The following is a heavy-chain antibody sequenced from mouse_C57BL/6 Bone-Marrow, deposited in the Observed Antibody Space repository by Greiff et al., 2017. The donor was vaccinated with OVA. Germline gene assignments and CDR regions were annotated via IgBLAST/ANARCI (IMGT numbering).Heavy chain of an antibody. V-gene: IGHV2-6*01. CDR3: ASDGGTEFAY. D-gene: IGHD3-3*01. Sequence: VKLVESGPGLVAPSQCLSITCTVSGFSLTSYGVDWVRQSPGKGLEWLGVIWGVGSTNYNSALISRLSNSKDNSKSQVFLKMNSLQTDDTAMYYCASDGGTEFAYWGQGTLVTVSA. J-gene: IGHJ3*01. CDR2: IWGVGST. CDR1: GFSLTSYG.